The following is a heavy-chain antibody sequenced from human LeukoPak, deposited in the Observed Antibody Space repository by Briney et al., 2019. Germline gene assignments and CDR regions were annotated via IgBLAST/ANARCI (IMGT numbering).Heavy chain of an antibody. V-gene: IGHV3-48*03. D-gene: IGHD6-19*01. CDR2: ISSSGSTI. Sequence: SGGSLRLSCAASGFTFSSYEMNWVRQAPGKGLEWVSYISSSGSTIYYADSVKGRFTISRDNSKNTLYLQMNSLRAEDTAVYYCARDSVAMRFYYYYYYMDVWGKGTTVTVSS. CDR1: GFTFSSYE. J-gene: IGHJ6*03. CDR3: ARDSVAMRFYYYYYYMDV.